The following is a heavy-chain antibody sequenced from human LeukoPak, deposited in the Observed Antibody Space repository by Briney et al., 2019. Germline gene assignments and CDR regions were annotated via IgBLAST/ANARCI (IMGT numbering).Heavy chain of an antibody. V-gene: IGHV1-46*01. Sequence: ASVKVSCKASGYTFSSYYMHWVRQAPGQGLEWLAIISLSGGSTTYAQKFQGRVTMTRDTSRSTVYMELSSLRSEDTAVYYCARGGGYSPRQQFDYWGQGTLVTVSS. D-gene: IGHD5-18*01. J-gene: IGHJ4*02. CDR1: GYTFSSYY. CDR3: ARGGGYSPRQQFDY. CDR2: ISLSGGST.